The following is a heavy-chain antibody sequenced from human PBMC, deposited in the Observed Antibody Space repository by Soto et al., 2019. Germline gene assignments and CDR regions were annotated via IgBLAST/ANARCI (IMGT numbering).Heavy chain of an antibody. J-gene: IGHJ6*02. CDR3: ARELPQRQGRNMDV. D-gene: IGHD1-1*01. Sequence: SETLSLTWTVTGGSMTSGDQYWTWIRHRPGEGLEWFGYINHRGSLYYNPSLKSRVSMSVDTSKNQFSLNLSSVTAADTAVYYCARELPQRQGRNMDVWGQGTTVTVSS. CDR1: GGSMTSGDQY. V-gene: IGHV4-31*02. CDR2: INHRGSL.